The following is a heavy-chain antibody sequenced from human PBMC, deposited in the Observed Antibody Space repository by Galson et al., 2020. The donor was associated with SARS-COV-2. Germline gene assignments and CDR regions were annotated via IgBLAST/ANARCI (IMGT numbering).Heavy chain of an antibody. J-gene: IGHJ4*02. Sequence: ASVKVSCKASGYTFTGYYMHWVRQAPGQGLEWMGWINPNSGGTNYAQKFQGRVTMTRDTSISTAYMELSRLRSDDTAVYYCARGRVDIVVVPAAKDSSSSAIDYWGQGTLVTVSS. V-gene: IGHV1-2*02. D-gene: IGHD2-2*03. CDR1: GYTFTGYY. CDR3: ARGRVDIVVVPAAKDSSSSAIDY. CDR2: INPNSGGT.